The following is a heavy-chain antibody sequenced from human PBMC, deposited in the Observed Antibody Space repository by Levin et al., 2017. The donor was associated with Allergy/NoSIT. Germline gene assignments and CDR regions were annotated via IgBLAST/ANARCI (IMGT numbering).Heavy chain of an antibody. J-gene: IGHJ4*02. CDR3: ATGPQWLAQDY. D-gene: IGHD6-19*01. CDR2: FDPEDGET. V-gene: IGHV1-24*01. Sequence: GESLKISCKVSGYTLTELSMHWVRQAPGKGLEWMGGFDPEDGETIYAQKFQGRVTMTEDTSTDTAYMELSSLRSEDTAVYYCATGPQWLAQDYWGQGTLVTVSS. CDR1: GYTLTELS.